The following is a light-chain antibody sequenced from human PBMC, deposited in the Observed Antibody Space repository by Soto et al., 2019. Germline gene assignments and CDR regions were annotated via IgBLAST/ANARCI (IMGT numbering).Light chain of an antibody. CDR2: GNN. V-gene: IGLV1-40*01. Sequence: QSVLTQPPSVSGAPGQRVTIPCTGTSSNIGAGFDVHWYQHLPGTAPKLLIYGNNHRPSGVPDRFSGSKSGTSASLAITGLQAEDEADYSCQSYDSGLSAVLFGGGTKLTVL. CDR1: SSNIGAGFD. J-gene: IGLJ2*01. CDR3: QSYDSGLSAVL.